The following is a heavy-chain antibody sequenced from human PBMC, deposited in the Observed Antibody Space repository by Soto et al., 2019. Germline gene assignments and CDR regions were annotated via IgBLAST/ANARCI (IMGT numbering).Heavy chain of an antibody. V-gene: IGHV3-20*04. CDR3: ARDSRYSSSPFDY. CDR2: INWNGGRT. D-gene: IGHD6-13*01. CDR1: GFTFSSYA. J-gene: IGHJ4*02. Sequence: PGGSLRLSCGASGFTFSSYAMSWVRQAPGKGLEWVSGINWNGGRTGYADSVKGRFTISRDNAKNSLYLQMNSLRAEDTALYYCARDSRYSSSPFDYWGQGTLVTVSS.